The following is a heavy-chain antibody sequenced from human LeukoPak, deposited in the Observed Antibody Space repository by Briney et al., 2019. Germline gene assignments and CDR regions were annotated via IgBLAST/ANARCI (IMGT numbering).Heavy chain of an antibody. D-gene: IGHD6-19*01. J-gene: IGHJ4*02. CDR2: INAHRTT. CDR1: GFTFSPYS. CDR3: ARSVEGSFDY. V-gene: IGHV3-48*01. Sequence: PGGSLRLSCATSGFTFSPYSINWVRQAPGTGRDGMSYINAHRTTYYADSFEGRFTISRDNAKNSAYLQLNSLSVEDTAMYYCARSVEGSFDYWGQGTLVTVSS.